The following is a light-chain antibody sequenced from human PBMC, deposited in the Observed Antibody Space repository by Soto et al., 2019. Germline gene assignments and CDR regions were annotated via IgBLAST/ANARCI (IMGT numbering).Light chain of an antibody. Sequence: DIQMTQYPSTLSASVGERVTISCRASQSVNHWLAWYQRKPGKAPKLLIHDASTLESGIPSRFSGSGSGTEFTLTISSLQPDDFATYFCHSRAFGQGTRLEIK. V-gene: IGKV1-5*01. J-gene: IGKJ5*01. CDR1: QSVNHW. CDR2: DAS. CDR3: HSRA.